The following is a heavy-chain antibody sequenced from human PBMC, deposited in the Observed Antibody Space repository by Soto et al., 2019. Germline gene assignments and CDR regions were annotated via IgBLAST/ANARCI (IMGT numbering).Heavy chain of an antibody. J-gene: IGHJ5*02. CDR1: GGSISSSNFY. CDR3: ARRKGRRNWFDP. Sequence: SETLSLTCNVSGGSISSSNFYWGWVRQPPGKGLEWIATIYYTGSIYYNPSLKSRLTISVDTSKNQFSLRLSSVTAADTAVYYCARRKGRRNWFDPWGQGTLVTVSS. D-gene: IGHD6-25*01. CDR2: IYYTGSI. V-gene: IGHV4-39*01.